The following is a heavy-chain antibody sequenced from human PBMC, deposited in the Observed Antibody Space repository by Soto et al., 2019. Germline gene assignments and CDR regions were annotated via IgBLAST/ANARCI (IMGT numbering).Heavy chain of an antibody. CDR3: AKGIAVAGYYYYGMDV. Sequence: PSQTLSLTCAISGDSVSSNSAAWNWIRQSPSRGLEWLGRTYYRSKWYNDYAVSVKSRITINPDTSKNQFSLQLNSVTPEDTAVYYCAKGIAVAGYYYYGMDVWGQGTTVTVSS. D-gene: IGHD6-19*01. J-gene: IGHJ6*02. CDR2: TYYRSKWYN. V-gene: IGHV6-1*01. CDR1: GDSVSSNSAA.